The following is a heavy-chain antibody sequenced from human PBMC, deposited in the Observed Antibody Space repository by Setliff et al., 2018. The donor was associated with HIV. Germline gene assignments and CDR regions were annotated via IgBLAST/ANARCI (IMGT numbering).Heavy chain of an antibody. CDR2: VYHSGST. CDR1: GGSISSSGPGYY. D-gene: IGHD6-19*01. V-gene: IGHV4-39*07. Sequence: PSETLSLTCTVSGGSISSSGPGYYWGWVRQPPGGGLEWIGSVYHSGSTNYNPSLKSRVTISVDTSKNQFSPKLSSVTAADTAVYYCARGVAGTWWFDPWGQGTLVTVSS. CDR3: ARGVAGTWWFDP. J-gene: IGHJ5*02.